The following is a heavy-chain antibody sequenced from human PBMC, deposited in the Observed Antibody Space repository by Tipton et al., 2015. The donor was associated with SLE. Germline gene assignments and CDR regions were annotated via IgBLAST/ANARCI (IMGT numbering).Heavy chain of an antibody. Sequence: TLSLTCTVSGGSISSNYWIWIRQPPGKGLEWIGYISDGGGTNYNPSLKSRVTISVDASKDQISLKLNSVTAADTAIYYCGRLYGMSVDYWGQGILVTVSS. D-gene: IGHD2-8*01. CDR3: GRLYGMSVDY. J-gene: IGHJ4*02. V-gene: IGHV4-59*12. CDR2: ISDGGGT. CDR1: GGSISSNY.